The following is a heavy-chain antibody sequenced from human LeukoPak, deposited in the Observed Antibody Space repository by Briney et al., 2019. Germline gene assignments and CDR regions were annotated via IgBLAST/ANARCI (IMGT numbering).Heavy chain of an antibody. J-gene: IGHJ4*02. V-gene: IGHV4-4*02. CDR2: IYHSGTT. CDR3: ASRTGYCSSTSCYSFDS. Sequence: PSGTLSLTCAVSGGSISSSNWWSWVRQPPGKGLEWIGEIYHSGTTNYNPSLKSRVTMSVDKSKNQFSLKLSSVTAADTAVYYCASRTGYCSSTSCYSFDSWGQGTLVTVSS. D-gene: IGHD2-2*02. CDR1: GGSISSSNW.